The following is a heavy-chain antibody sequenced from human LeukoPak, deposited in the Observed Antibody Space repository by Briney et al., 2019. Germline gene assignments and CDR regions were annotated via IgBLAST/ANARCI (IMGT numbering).Heavy chain of an antibody. J-gene: IGHJ3*02. V-gene: IGHV1-69*05. Sequence: GASVKVSCKASGGTFSSYAISWVRQAPGQGLEWMGGIIPIFGTANYAQKFQGRVTITTDESTSTAYMELSSLRSEDTAVYYCARSGYRDAFDIWGQGTMATVSS. D-gene: IGHD3-22*01. CDR2: IIPIFGTA. CDR1: GGTFSSYA. CDR3: ARSGYRDAFDI.